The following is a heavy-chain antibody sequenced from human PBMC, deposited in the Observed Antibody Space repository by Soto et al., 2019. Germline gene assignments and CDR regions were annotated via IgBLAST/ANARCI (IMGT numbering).Heavy chain of an antibody. J-gene: IGHJ4*02. CDR2: IYTSGST. V-gene: IGHV4-4*07. D-gene: IGHD3-3*01. Sequence: PSETLSLTCTVSGGSIRSYYWSWIRQPAGKGLEWIGRIYTSGSTNYNPSLKSRVTMSVDTSKNQFSLKLSSVTAADTAVYYCARENPWSGYYTGVYYFDYWGQGTLVTVSS. CDR3: ARENPWSGYYTGVYYFDY. CDR1: GGSIRSYY.